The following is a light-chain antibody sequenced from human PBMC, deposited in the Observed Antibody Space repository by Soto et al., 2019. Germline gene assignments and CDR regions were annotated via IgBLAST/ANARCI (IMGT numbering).Light chain of an antibody. CDR2: GAS. V-gene: IGKV3-15*01. Sequence: EIVMTQSPATLSVSPGERATLSCRASQSVSSNLAWYQQKPGQAPRLLIYGASTRATGIPARFSGSGSGTEFTLTISSLQSEDVAVYYCHQYHNWHPQTFGQGTKVEIK. CDR1: QSVSSN. CDR3: HQYHNWHPQT. J-gene: IGKJ1*01.